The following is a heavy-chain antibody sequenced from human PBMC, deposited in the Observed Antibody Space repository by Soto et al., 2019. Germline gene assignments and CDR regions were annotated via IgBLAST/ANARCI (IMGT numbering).Heavy chain of an antibody. J-gene: IGHJ3*02. Sequence: QVQLMESGGGVVQPGRSLRLSCAASGFTFSSSDIHWVRQAPGKGPEWVAHISIDKYRQYYADPVKGRFTGSRDNSKNTVSLQMTSLRPDDTAVYYCVRGPTSGAVDIWGHGTMVTVSS. D-gene: IGHD1-26*01. V-gene: IGHV3-30*03. CDR3: VRGPTSGAVDI. CDR2: ISIDKYRQ. CDR1: GFTFSSSD.